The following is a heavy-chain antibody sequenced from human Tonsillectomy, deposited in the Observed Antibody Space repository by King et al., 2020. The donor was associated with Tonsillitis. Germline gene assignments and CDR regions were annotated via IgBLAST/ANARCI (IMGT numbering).Heavy chain of an antibody. CDR3: ARGSGRSSWYGNCFDP. J-gene: IGHJ5*02. CDR2: INTYSGDT. CDR1: GYTFTSYG. Sequence: QLVQSGAEVKKPGASVKVSCKASGYTFTSYGISWVRQAPGQGLEWMGWINTYSGDTDYAQKLQGRVTMTTDTSTSTAYMELRSLRSDDTAVYYCARGSGRSSWYGNCFDPWGQGTLVTVSS. D-gene: IGHD6-13*01. V-gene: IGHV1-18*01.